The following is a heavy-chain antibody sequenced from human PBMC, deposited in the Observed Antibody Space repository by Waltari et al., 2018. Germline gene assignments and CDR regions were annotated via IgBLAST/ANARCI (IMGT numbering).Heavy chain of an antibody. CDR1: GFTFSSYG. CDR3: ARDLGYGSGSWAYGMDV. Sequence: QVQLVESGGGVVQPGRSLRLSCAASGFTFSSYGMHWVRQAPGQGLEWVAVIWYDGSNKYYADSVKGRFTISRDNSKNTLYLQMNSLRAEDTAVYYCARDLGYGSGSWAYGMDVWGQGTTVTVSS. CDR2: IWYDGSNK. V-gene: IGHV3-33*01. D-gene: IGHD3-10*01. J-gene: IGHJ6*02.